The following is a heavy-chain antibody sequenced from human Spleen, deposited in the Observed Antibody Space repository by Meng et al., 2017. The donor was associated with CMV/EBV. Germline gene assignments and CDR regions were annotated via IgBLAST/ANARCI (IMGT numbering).Heavy chain of an antibody. CDR1: GGSISNSDYY. J-gene: IGHJ5*02. V-gene: IGHV4-39*01. D-gene: IGHD6-13*01. Sequence: LRLSCTVSGGSISNSDYYWGWIRQPPGKGLEWIGSIYYSGSTYYKPSLKSRVTMSVDTSKNQFSLKLSSVTAADTAVYYCAGESQQLVAWWFDPWGQGTLVTVSS. CDR3: AGESQQLVAWWFDP. CDR2: IYYSGST.